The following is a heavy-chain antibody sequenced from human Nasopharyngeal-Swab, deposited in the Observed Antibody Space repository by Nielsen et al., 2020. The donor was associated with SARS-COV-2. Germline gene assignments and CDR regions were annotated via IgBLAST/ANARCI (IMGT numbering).Heavy chain of an antibody. CDR1: GYSFISYW. V-gene: IGHV5-51*01. Sequence: GESLKISCKGSGYSFISYWIGWVRQMPGKDLEWMGIIYPGDSDTRYSPSFQGQVTISADKSISTAYLQWSSLKASDTAMYYCARQKIRKHIVVVTAIWDAFDIWGQGTMVTVSS. CDR3: ARQKIRKHIVVVTAIWDAFDI. D-gene: IGHD2-21*02. J-gene: IGHJ3*02. CDR2: IYPGDSDT.